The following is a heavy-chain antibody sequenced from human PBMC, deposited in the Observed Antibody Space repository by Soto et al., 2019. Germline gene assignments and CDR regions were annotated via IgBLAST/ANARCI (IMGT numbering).Heavy chain of an antibody. D-gene: IGHD6-13*01. CDR1: GFTLSSFE. CDR2: ISNSGRII. V-gene: IGHV3-48*03. Sequence: LSYAASGFTLSSFEMKWVRQAPGKGLEWVSYISNSGRIIYYADSVKGRFTISRDDAKNSLYLQMNSLRAEDTAVYYCARAWGTIIAAAFDYWGQGTLVTVSS. J-gene: IGHJ4*02. CDR3: ARAWGTIIAAAFDY.